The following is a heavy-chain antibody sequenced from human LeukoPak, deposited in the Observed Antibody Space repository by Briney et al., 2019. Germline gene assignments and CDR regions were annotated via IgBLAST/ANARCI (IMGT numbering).Heavy chain of an antibody. V-gene: IGHV3-23*01. J-gene: IGHJ4*02. CDR3: AKSSGGSPRYFDS. Sequence: QTGGSLRLSCAASGFTFNNYAMTWIRQAPGKGLEWVSSITGTSGGTFYADSVKGRFTISRDNSKNTLYLQVNSLRAEDTAIYYCAKSSGGSPRYFDSWGQGSLVTVSS. CDR2: ITGTSGGT. D-gene: IGHD2-15*01. CDR1: GFTFNNYA.